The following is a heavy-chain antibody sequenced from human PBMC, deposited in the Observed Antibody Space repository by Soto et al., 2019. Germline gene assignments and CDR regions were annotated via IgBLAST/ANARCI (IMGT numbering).Heavy chain of an antibody. V-gene: IGHV4-59*08. CDR1: GGSISSYY. CDR3: ARQIYDYVWGSYRYTVPRPFDY. D-gene: IGHD3-16*02. CDR2: IYYSGST. Sequence: SETLSLTCTVSGGSISSYYWSWIRQPPGKGLEWIGYIYYSGSTHYNPSLKSRVTISVDTSKNQFSLILSSVTAADTAVYYCARQIYDYVWGSYRYTVPRPFDYWGQGTLVTVSS. J-gene: IGHJ4*02.